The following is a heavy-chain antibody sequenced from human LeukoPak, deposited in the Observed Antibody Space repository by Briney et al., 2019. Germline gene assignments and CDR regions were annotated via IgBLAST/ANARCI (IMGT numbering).Heavy chain of an antibody. J-gene: IGHJ5*02. CDR2: IYHSGST. V-gene: IGHV4-61*08. CDR3: AREGTANWFDP. Sequence: KPSETLSLTCTVSGGSISSGGYYWSWIRQPPGKGLEWIGYIYHSGSTNYNPSLKSRVTISVDTSKNQFSLKPSSVTAADTAVYYCAREGTANWFDPWGQGTLVTVSS. CDR1: GGSISSGGYY. D-gene: IGHD3-10*01.